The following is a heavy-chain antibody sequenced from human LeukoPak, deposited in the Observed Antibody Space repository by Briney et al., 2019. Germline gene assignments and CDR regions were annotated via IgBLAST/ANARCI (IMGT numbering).Heavy chain of an antibody. Sequence: ASVKVSCKASGYTFTGYYLHWVRQAPGQGLEWMGCINPNSGGTKFAQKFQGRLTMTRDTSISTAYMDLNSLRSDDTAIYYCTRGGYYGDYNYFDPWGQGTLVTVSS. CDR1: GYTFTGYY. CDR3: TRGGYYGDYNYFDP. J-gene: IGHJ5*02. D-gene: IGHD4-17*01. CDR2: INPNSGGT. V-gene: IGHV1-2*02.